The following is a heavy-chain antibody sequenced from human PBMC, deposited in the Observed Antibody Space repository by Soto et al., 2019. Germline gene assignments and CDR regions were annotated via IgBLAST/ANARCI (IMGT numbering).Heavy chain of an antibody. J-gene: IGHJ6*02. Sequence: GTSVKLSCEACGDSFTSYAMHWVRQAPRQRLEWMGWINAGNGNTKYSQKFQGRVTITRDTSASTAYMELSSLRSEDTAVYYCARGGNTMIVVVIPPTVTYGMDVWGQGTTVTVSS. V-gene: IGHV1-3*01. CDR2: INAGNGNT. D-gene: IGHD3-22*01. CDR3: ARGGNTMIVVVIPPTVTYGMDV. CDR1: GDSFTSYA.